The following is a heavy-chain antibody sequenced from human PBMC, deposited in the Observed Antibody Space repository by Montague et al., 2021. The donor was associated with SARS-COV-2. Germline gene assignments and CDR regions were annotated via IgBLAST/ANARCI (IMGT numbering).Heavy chain of an antibody. CDR2: IYYSGST. CDR1: GGSISSRSHY. J-gene: IGHJ3*02. CDR3: ARHSGRDTIFGVITIPDTFDI. Sequence: SETLSLTCTVSGGSISSRSHYWGWIRQPPGKGLDWIGSIYYSGSTYYKPSLKSRVTIYLDTSKNQFSLKLSSVTAADTAVYYCARHSGRDTIFGVITIPDTFDIWGQGTTVTVSS. V-gene: IGHV4-39*01. D-gene: IGHD3-3*01.